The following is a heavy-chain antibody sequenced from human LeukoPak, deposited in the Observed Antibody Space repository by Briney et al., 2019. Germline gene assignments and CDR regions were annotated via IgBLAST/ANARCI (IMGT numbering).Heavy chain of an antibody. CDR2: ISAYNGNT. CDR1: GYTFTSYG. CDR3: ARDQPFWSGYYIGY. D-gene: IGHD3-3*01. V-gene: IGHV1-18*01. Sequence: EASVKVSCKASGYTFTSYGISLVRQAPGQGLEWMGWISAYNGNTNYAQKLQGRVTMTTDTSTSTAYMELRSLRSDDTAVYYCARDQPFWSGYYIGYWGQGTLVTVSS. J-gene: IGHJ4*02.